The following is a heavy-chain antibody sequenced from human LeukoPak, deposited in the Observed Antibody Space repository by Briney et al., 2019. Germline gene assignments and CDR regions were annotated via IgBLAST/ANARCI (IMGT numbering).Heavy chain of an antibody. D-gene: IGHD6-19*01. CDR3: ARGRRSSGRHDAFDI. V-gene: IGHV4-59*01. Sequence: SETLSLTCTVSGGSISSYYWSWIRLPPGKRLEWIGYIDYSATTNYNPSLKSRVTMSLDTSRNQFSLKLNSVTAADTAIYYCARGRRSSGRHDAFDIWGQGTVVIVSS. CDR2: IDYSATT. J-gene: IGHJ3*02. CDR1: GGSISSYY.